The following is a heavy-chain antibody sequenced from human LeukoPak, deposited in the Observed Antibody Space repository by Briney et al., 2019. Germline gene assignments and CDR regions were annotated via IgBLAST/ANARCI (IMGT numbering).Heavy chain of an antibody. CDR1: GGSFSGYY. J-gene: IGHJ4*02. CDR3: ARVSGYDWESFYDY. V-gene: IGHV4-34*01. Sequence: SETLSLTCAVYGGSFSGYYWSWIRQPPGKGLEWIGEINHSGSTNYNPSLKSRVTISVDTSKNQFSLKLSSVTAADTAMYYCARVSGYDWESFYDYWGQGSLVTVSS. CDR2: INHSGST. D-gene: IGHD5-12*01.